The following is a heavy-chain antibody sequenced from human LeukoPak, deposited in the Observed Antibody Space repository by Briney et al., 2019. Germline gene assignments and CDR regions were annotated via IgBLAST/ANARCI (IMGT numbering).Heavy chain of an antibody. CDR3: ARNLGDRLRGLIAAAGTCWFDP. V-gene: IGHV1-2*02. J-gene: IGHJ5*02. D-gene: IGHD6-13*01. CDR1: GYTFTGYY. CDR2: INPNSGGT. Sequence: ASVKVSCKASGYTFTGYYMHWVRQAPGQGLEWMGWINPNSGGTNYAQKFQGRVTMTRDTSISTAYMELRSLRSDDTAVYYCARNLGDRLRGLIAAAGTCWFDPWDQGTLVTVSS.